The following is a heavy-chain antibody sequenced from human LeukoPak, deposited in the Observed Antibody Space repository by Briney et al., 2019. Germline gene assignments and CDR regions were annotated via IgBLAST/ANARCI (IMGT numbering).Heavy chain of an antibody. V-gene: IGHV4-59*01. CDR2: IYYSGST. CDR1: GGSISSYY. J-gene: IGHJ4*02. Sequence: SETLSLTCTGSGGSISSYYWSWIRQPPGKGLEWIGYIYYSGSTNYNPSLKSRVTISVDTSKNQFSLKLSSVTAADTAVYYCARKPYSSGYSPYDYWGQGTLVTVSS. D-gene: IGHD3-22*01. CDR3: ARKPYSSGYSPYDY.